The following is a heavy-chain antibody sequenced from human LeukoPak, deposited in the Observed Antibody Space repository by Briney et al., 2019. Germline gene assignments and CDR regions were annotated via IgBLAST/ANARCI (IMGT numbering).Heavy chain of an antibody. CDR2: ISYDGSNK. CDR3: ARSPRRIVGATTPFDY. CDR1: GFTFSSYG. Sequence: GRSLRLSCAASGFTFSSYGMHWVRQAPGKGLEWVAVISYDGSNKYYADSVKGRFTISRDNAKNSLYLQMNSLRAEDTAVYYCARSPRRIVGATTPFDYWGQGTLVTVSS. V-gene: IGHV3-30*03. D-gene: IGHD1-26*01. J-gene: IGHJ4*02.